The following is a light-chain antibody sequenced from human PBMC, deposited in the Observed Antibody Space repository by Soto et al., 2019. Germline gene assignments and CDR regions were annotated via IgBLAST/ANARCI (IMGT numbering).Light chain of an antibody. V-gene: IGKV1-16*02. J-gene: IGKJ5*01. CDR3: QQYVSYPIT. Sequence: KSQSPSSLSASVGDRVTITCRASRDIGNYLAWFQQKPGKAPKSLIYDASSLQSGVPSKFSGGGGGTDFTLTINSLQPEDSATYFCQQYVSYPITFGQGTRLEIK. CDR1: RDIGNY. CDR2: DAS.